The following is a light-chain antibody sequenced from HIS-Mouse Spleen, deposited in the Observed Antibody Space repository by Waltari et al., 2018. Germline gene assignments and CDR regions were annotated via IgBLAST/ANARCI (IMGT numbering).Light chain of an antibody. J-gene: IGLJ2*01. V-gene: IGLV2-23*01. CDR1: SSDVRSYNL. Sequence: QSALTQPASVSGSLVQSITISCTGTSSDVRSYNLVSWYQQHPAKAPKLMIYEGSKRPSGVSNRFSGSKSGNTASLTISGLQAEDEADYYCCSYAGSSTVVFGGGTKLTVL. CDR3: CSYAGSSTVV. CDR2: EGS.